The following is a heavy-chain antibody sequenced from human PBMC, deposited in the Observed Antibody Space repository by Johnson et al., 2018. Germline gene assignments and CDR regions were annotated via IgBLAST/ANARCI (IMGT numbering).Heavy chain of an antibody. V-gene: IGHV3-11*01. J-gene: IGHJ6*02. D-gene: IGHD4-11*01. CDR3: ARDYTVTTLRYYYYGMDV. CDR1: GFTFSDYY. CDR2: ISSSGSTI. Sequence: QVQLVESGGGLVKPGGSLRLSCAASGFTFSDYYMSWIRQAPGKGLEWVSYISSSGSTIYYADSVKGRFTISRDNATNSLYPQMNSLRAEDTAVYYCARDYTVTTLRYYYYGMDVWGQGTTVTVSS.